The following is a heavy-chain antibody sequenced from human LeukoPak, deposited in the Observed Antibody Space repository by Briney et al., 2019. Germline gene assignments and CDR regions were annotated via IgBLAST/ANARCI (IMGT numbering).Heavy chain of an antibody. Sequence: GGSLRLSCAASGFTFSSYGMSWVRQAPGKGLEWVSAISGSGGSTYYADSVKGRFTISRDNSKNTLYLQMNSLRAEDTAVYYCAKDGGLLWFGEPFDYWGQGTLVTVSS. D-gene: IGHD3-10*01. CDR3: AKDGGLLWFGEPFDY. CDR1: GFTFSSYG. CDR2: ISGSGGST. J-gene: IGHJ4*02. V-gene: IGHV3-23*01.